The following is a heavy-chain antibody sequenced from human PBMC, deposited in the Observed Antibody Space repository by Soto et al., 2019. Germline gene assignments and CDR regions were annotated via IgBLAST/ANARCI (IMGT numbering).Heavy chain of an antibody. CDR3: ARDRGDGYWSFDF. Sequence: LRLSCAASGFTFSSYWMHWVRQAPGKGLVWVSRINSDGRSTSYADSVKGRFTISRDNAKNTIYLQMNSLRVDDMAVYYCARDRGDGYWSFDFWGQGTLVTVSS. D-gene: IGHD2-21*01. CDR1: GFTFSSYW. V-gene: IGHV3-74*01. J-gene: IGHJ4*02. CDR2: INSDGRST.